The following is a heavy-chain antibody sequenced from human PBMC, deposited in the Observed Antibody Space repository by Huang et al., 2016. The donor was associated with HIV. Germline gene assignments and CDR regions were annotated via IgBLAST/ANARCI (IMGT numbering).Heavy chain of an antibody. J-gene: IGHJ4*02. CDR1: GFTFSSYS. CDR2: ISSSSSTI. D-gene: IGHD3-16*02. V-gene: IGHV3-48*02. CDR3: ASSIMITFAGVIVTEYYFDY. Sequence: EVQLVESGGVLVQPGGSLRLSCAASGFTFSSYSMNVVRQAPGKGLEWVSYISSSSSTIYLADSVKGRFTISRDNARNSLYLQMNSLRDEDTAVYYCASSIMITFAGVIVTEYYFDYWGQGTLVTVSS.